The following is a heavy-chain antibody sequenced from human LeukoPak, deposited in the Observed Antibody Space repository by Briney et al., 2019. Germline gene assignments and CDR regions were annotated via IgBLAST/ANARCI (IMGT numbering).Heavy chain of an antibody. Sequence: GGSLRLSCAASGFTFSSYWLSWVRQAPGKGLEWVASIEQDGSQKYYVDSVRGRFTISRDDAKNSVYLQTNSLRVEDTAVYYCARNSGSNPFDYWGQGTLVTVSS. CDR2: IEQDGSQK. J-gene: IGHJ4*02. V-gene: IGHV3-7*01. D-gene: IGHD1-26*01. CDR1: GFTFSSYW. CDR3: ARNSGSNPFDY.